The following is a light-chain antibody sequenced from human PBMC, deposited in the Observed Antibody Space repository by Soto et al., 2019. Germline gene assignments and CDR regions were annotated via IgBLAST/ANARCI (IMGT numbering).Light chain of an antibody. CDR2: GAS. J-gene: IGKJ2*01. CDR3: QQYGSAALYT. Sequence: EIVLTQSPGTLSLSPGERATLSCRASQSVSSSYLAWYQQKPGQAPRLLIYGASGRATGIPDRFSGSGSGTEFTLTISRLESEDFAVYLCQQYGSAALYTFGQGTKLEIK. CDR1: QSVSSSY. V-gene: IGKV3-20*01.